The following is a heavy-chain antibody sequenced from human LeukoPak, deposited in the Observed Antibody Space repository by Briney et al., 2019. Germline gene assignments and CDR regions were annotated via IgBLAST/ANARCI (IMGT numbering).Heavy chain of an antibody. CDR2: IGGSGDTA. V-gene: IGHV3-23*01. CDR3: AKPFYNGNYFYYFDY. J-gene: IGHJ4*02. CDR1: GFTFSSYA. D-gene: IGHD1-7*01. Sequence: PGGSLRLSCAASGFTFSSYAMNWVRQAPGKGLEWVSTIGGSGDTAYYADSVKGRFTISRDNSKSTLFLQLNSLRAEDTALYYCAKPFYNGNYFYYFDYWGQGTLVTVSS.